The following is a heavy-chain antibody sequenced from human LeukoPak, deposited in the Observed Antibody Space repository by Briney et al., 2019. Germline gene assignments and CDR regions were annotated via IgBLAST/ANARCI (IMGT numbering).Heavy chain of an antibody. V-gene: IGHV3-48*02. CDR1: GFTFSSYS. D-gene: IGHD3-10*01. J-gene: IGHJ3*02. CDR2: ISSSSSTI. Sequence: GGSLRLSCAASGFTFSSYSMNWVRQAPGKGLEWVSYISSSSSTIYYADSVKGRFTISRDNAKNSLYLQMNSLRDEDTAVYYCARGDSGWGGGDAFHIWGQGTMVIVSS. CDR3: ARGDSGWGGGDAFHI.